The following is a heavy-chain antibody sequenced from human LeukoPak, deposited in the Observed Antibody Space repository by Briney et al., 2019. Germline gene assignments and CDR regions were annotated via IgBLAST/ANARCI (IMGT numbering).Heavy chain of an antibody. D-gene: IGHD3-16*01. CDR2: INHNGNVN. CDR3: ARGGGLDV. J-gene: IGHJ6*02. Sequence: PGGSLRLSCAASGFTFSSYWMNCARQVPGKGLEWVASINHNGNVNYYVDSVKGRFTISRDNAKNSLYLQMSNLRAEDTAVYFCARGGGLDVWGQGATVTVSS. CDR1: GFTFSSYW. V-gene: IGHV3-7*03.